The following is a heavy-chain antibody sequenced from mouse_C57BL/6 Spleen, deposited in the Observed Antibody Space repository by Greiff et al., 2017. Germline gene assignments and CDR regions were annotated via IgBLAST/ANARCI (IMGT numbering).Heavy chain of an antibody. CDR3: ARPRYYRDHGFAY. CDR2: ILPGSGST. V-gene: IGHV1-9*01. D-gene: IGHD2-13*01. CDR1: GYTFTGYW. J-gene: IGHJ3*01. Sequence: VKVVESGAELMKPGASVKLSCKATGYTFTGYWIEWVQQRPGHGLEWIGEILPGSGSTNYNEKFKGKATFTADTSSNTAYMQLSILTTEDSAIYYCARPRYYRDHGFAYWGQGTLVTVSA.